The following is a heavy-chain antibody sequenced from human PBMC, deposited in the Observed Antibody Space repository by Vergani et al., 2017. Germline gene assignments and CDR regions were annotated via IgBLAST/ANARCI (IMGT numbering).Heavy chain of an antibody. J-gene: IGHJ6*03. V-gene: IGHV4-31*11. CDR1: GGSISSGDHC. D-gene: IGHD6-25*01. CDR3: ARVDTQVPATSPVYDMDV. Sequence: QVQLQESGPGVVKPSQTLSLTCAVSGGSISSGDHCWTWIRQRPGKGLEWIGYIFYSGTTYDNPSLRSRLTISVDTSQNQFSLKLRSVTAADTAVYYCARVDTQVPATSPVYDMDVWGKGTTVVVSS. CDR2: IFYSGTT.